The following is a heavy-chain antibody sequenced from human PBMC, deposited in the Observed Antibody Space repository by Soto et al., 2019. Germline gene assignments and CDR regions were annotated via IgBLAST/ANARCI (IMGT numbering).Heavy chain of an antibody. CDR1: GGSISSGGYY. CDR3: ARAGSGSYSHYYYGMDV. J-gene: IGHJ6*02. V-gene: IGHV4-31*03. Sequence: QVQLQESGPGLVKPSQTLSLTCTVSGGSISSGGYYWSWIRQHPGKGLEWIGYIYYSGSTYYNPSLKSRVTISVDASKNQCSLKLGSVTAADTAVYYCARAGSGSYSHYYYGMDVWGQGTTVTVSS. D-gene: IGHD1-26*01. CDR2: IYYSGST.